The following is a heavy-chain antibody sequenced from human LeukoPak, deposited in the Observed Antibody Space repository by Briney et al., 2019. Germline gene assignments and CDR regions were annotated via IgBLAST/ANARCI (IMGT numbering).Heavy chain of an antibody. CDR2: INPSGGST. CDR3: ASFSGTDAFDI. V-gene: IGHV1-46*01. Sequence: GASVKVSCKASGYTFTSYYMHWVRQAPGQGLEWMGIINPSGGSTSYAQKFQGRVTMTRDTSTSTVYMELSSLRSEDTAVYYSASFSGTDAFDIWGQGTMVTVSS. CDR1: GYTFTSYY. D-gene: IGHD1-1*01. J-gene: IGHJ3*02.